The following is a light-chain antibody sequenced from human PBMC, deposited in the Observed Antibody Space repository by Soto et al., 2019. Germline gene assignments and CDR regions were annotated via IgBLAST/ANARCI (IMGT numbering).Light chain of an antibody. CDR2: GAS. Sequence: EIVMTQSPATLSVSPGERATLSCRASQSVSSNLAWYQQKPGQAPRLLIYGASTRATGIPARFSGSGSGTEFTLTISSLQSEDFAVYYCLQYNNWPPGTFGQGTKVDI. V-gene: IGKV3-15*01. J-gene: IGKJ1*01. CDR1: QSVSSN. CDR3: LQYNNWPPGT.